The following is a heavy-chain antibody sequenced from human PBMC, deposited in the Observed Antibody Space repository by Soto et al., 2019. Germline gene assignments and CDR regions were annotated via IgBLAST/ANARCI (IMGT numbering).Heavy chain of an antibody. CDR3: ARDTDGLHY. CDR1: RLIFSNYK. CDR2: ISTDGSVT. Sequence: GSLSLSWAASRLIFSNYKIRWVRQAPGKGLVWVSRISTDGSVTDYADSVKGRFTVSRDNAKNTLYLQMNSLIAEDTAVYYCARDTDGLHYWGQGTLVTVSS. J-gene: IGHJ4*02. V-gene: IGHV3-74*01.